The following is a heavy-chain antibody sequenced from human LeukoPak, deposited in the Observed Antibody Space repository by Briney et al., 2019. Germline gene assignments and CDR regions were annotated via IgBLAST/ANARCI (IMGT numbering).Heavy chain of an antibody. CDR1: GFSFDDYA. J-gene: IGHJ4*02. D-gene: IGHD5-24*01. CDR2: ISADGGGT. CDR3: AKDTEMATITGPFDY. V-gene: IGHV3-43*02. Sequence: GGSLRLSCSASGFSFDDYAMHWVRQGPGKGLEWVSLISADGGGTYYIDSVEGRFTVSRDNNKNSLYLQMNSLRTEDTALYYCAKDTEMATITGPFDYWGQGALVTVSS.